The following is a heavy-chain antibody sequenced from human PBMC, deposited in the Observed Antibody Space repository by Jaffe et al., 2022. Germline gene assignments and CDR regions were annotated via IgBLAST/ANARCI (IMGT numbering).Heavy chain of an antibody. CDR3: ARDLFPGSGWRRQYNWFDP. V-gene: IGHV6-1*01. Sequence: QVQLQQSGPGLVKPSQTLSLTCAISGDSVSSNSAAWNWIRQSPSRGLEWLGRTYYRSKWYNDYAVSVKSRITINPDTSKNQFSLQLNSVTPEDTAVYYCARDLFPGSGWRRQYNWFDPWGQGTLVTVSS. CDR1: GDSVSSNSAA. D-gene: IGHD6-19*01. CDR2: TYYRSKWYN. J-gene: IGHJ5*02.